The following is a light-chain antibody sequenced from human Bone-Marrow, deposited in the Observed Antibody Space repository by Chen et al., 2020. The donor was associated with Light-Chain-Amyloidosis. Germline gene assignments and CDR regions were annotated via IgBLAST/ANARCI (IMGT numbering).Light chain of an antibody. V-gene: IGLV3-25*03. Sequence: SYELTQPPSVSVSPGQTARITCSGDDLPTKYAYWFQQKPGQAPVLVIHRDTERPSGISERFSGASSGTTATLTSSGVQAEAEAADHCQSADSSGTYEVIFGGGTKLTVL. CDR2: RDT. CDR1: DLPTKY. J-gene: IGLJ2*01. CDR3: QSADSSGTYEVI.